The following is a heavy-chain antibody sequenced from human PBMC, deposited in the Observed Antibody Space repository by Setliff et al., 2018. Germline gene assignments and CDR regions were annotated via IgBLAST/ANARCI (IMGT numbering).Heavy chain of an antibody. J-gene: IGHJ4*02. V-gene: IGHV4-61*10. D-gene: IGHD1-26*01. CDR2: IHYSGST. CDR3: AREWADKWELLGPFDY. Sequence: SETLSLTCNVSGGSISSGDHYWSWIRRPAGKGLEWIGNIHYSGSTYYNPSLKSRVTISVDTAKNQFSLKLSSVTAADTAVYYCAREWADKWELLGPFDYWGQGTLVTVSS. CDR1: GGSISSGDHY.